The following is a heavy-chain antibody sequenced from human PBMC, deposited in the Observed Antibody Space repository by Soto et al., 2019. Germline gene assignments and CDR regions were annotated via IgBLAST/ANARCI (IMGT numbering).Heavy chain of an antibody. D-gene: IGHD6-13*01. J-gene: IGHJ3*02. CDR3: AKGGYSSSWPYVFGI. CDR1: GFTFDDYA. Sequence: EAQLVQSGGGLIQPGKSLRLSCAASGFTFDDYAMHWVRQAPGKGLEWVSGISWNSGSITYADSVKGRFTISRDNAKNSLYLQLDSLRTEDTAFYYCAKGGYSSSWPYVFGIWGQGTMVTVSS. V-gene: IGHV3-9*01. CDR2: ISWNSGSI.